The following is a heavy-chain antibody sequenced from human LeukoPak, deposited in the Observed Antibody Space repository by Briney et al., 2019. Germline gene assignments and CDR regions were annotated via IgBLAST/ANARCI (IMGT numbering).Heavy chain of an antibody. D-gene: IGHD1-7*01. V-gene: IGHV7-4-1*02. Sequence: GASVKVSCKASGYTFTSYAMNWVRQAPGQGLEWMGWINTNTGNPTYAQGFTGRFVFSLDTSVSTAYLQISSLKAEDTAVYYCARDYFSGRQKLNFNWFDPWGQGTLVTVSS. CDR3: ARDYFSGRQKLNFNWFDP. J-gene: IGHJ5*02. CDR2: INTNTGNP. CDR1: GYTFTSYA.